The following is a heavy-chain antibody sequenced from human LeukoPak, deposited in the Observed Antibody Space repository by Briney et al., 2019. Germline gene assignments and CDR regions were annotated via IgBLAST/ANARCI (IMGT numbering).Heavy chain of an antibody. CDR2: ISGSGGSA. V-gene: IGHV3-23*01. CDR1: GFTFSSYA. J-gene: IGHJ4*02. CDR3: AKARLVVVTAIFDY. D-gene: IGHD2-21*02. Sequence: PGGSLRLSCAASGFTFSSYAMSWVRQAPGKGLEWVSAISGSGGSAYYADSVKGRFTISRDNSKNTLYLQMNSLRAEDTAVYYCAKARLVVVTAIFDYWGQGTLVTVSS.